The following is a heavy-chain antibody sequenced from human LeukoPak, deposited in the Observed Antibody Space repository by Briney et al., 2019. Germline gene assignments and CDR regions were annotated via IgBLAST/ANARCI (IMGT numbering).Heavy chain of an antibody. V-gene: IGHV3-23*01. CDR1: GFTFSSNG. CDR3: TKRSSTVTPKTYYFDY. Sequence: GGSLSLSCAASGFTFSSNGMSWVRQAPGKGLEWVSSITGSGGNTYYADSVKGRFTISRDNSKNTLYLQMNSLRADDTAVYYCTKRSSTVTPKTYYFDYWGQGTLVTVSS. CDR2: ITGSGGNT. J-gene: IGHJ4*02. D-gene: IGHD4-17*01.